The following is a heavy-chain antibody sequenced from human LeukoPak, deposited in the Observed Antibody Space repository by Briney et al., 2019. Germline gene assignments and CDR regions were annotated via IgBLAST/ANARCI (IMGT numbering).Heavy chain of an antibody. CDR1: GFTFSSYW. D-gene: IGHD3-22*01. CDR3: ARETAHYYDSSGYIDY. J-gene: IGHJ4*02. Sequence: PGGSLRLSCAASGFTFSSYWLHWVRQAPGKGLVWVSRINSDGSSTCYADSVKGRFTLSRDNAKNTRYLQMNSLRAEDTAVYYCARETAHYYDSSGYIDYWGQGTLVTVSS. CDR2: INSDGSST. V-gene: IGHV3-74*01.